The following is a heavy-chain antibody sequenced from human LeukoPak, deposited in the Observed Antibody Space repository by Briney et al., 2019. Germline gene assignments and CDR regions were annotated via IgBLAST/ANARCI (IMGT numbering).Heavy chain of an antibody. CDR3: ARDGGGTYSLAFDI. CDR2: IYSGGST. CDR1: GFSVISNY. Sequence: GGSLRRSCAASGFSVISNYMSWVRQAPGKGLEWVSLIYSGGSTNYVDSVKGRFTISRDNSRNTLYLQMNSLRAEDTAVYYCARDGGGTYSLAFDIWGQGTMVTVSS. V-gene: IGHV3-53*01. J-gene: IGHJ3*02. D-gene: IGHD1-26*01.